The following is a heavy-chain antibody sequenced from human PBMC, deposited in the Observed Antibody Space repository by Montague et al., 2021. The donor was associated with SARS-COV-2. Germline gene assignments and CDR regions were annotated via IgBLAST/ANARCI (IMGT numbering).Heavy chain of an antibody. CDR1: GGSISSYY. V-gene: IGHV4-59*01. J-gene: IGHJ3*02. D-gene: IGHD6-19*01. CDR2: IYYSCST. CDR3: ARGSGWMGNAFDI. Sequence: SETLSLTCTVSGGSISSYYWSWIRQPPGKGLEWIGYIYYSCSTNYNSSLKSRVTISVYTSKNQFSLKLSSVTAADTAVYYCARGSGWMGNAFDIWGQGTMVTVSS.